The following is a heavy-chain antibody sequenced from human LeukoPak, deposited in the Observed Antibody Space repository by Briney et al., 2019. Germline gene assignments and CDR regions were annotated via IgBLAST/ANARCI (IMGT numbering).Heavy chain of an antibody. Sequence: GASVKVSCKASGYTFTSNGISWVRQAPGQGLEWMGWISAYNDNTNYAQKVQGRVTMTTDTSTSTAYMELRSLRSDDTAVYYCARDKSLRGYFDYWGQGTLVTVSS. J-gene: IGHJ4*02. CDR3: ARDKSLRGYFDY. V-gene: IGHV1-18*01. CDR1: GYTFTSNG. CDR2: ISAYNDNT.